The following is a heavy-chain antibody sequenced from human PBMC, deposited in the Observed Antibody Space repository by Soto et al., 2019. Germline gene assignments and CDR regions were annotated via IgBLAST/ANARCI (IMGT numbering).Heavy chain of an antibody. CDR3: ARGYYYDSSGYTFDY. D-gene: IGHD3-22*01. CDR1: GYTFTGYY. Sequence: SVEVSFKASGYTFTGYYMHWVRQAPVQGLEWMGWINPNSGGTNYAQKFQGRVTMTRDTSISTAYMELSRLRSDDTAVYYCARGYYYDSSGYTFDYWGQGTLVTVSS. CDR2: INPNSGGT. J-gene: IGHJ4*02. V-gene: IGHV1-2*02.